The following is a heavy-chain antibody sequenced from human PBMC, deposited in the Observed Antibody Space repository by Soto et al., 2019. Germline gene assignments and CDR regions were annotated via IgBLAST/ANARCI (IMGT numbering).Heavy chain of an antibody. J-gene: IGHJ3*02. V-gene: IGHV1-69*13. D-gene: IGHD2-2*01. CDR3: ARDRPGGTSHNAFDI. Sequence: SLKVSCKASGGTFSSYAISWVRQAPGQGLEWMGGIIPIFGTANYAQKFQGRVTITADESTSTAYMELSSLRSEDTAVYYCARDRPGGTSHNAFDIWGQGTMVTVSS. CDR1: GGTFSSYA. CDR2: IIPIFGTA.